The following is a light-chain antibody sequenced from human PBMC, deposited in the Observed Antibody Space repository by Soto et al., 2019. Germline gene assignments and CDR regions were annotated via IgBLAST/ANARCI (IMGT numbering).Light chain of an antibody. Sequence: EIVLTQSPGTLSLSPGERATLSCRASQSVSNNYIAWYQQKPGQAPRLLIFGSSDRATGITDRFSGSGSGTDFTLTISRLEPEDFAVYYCHQYGSSPPYTFGQGTNLEI. CDR3: HQYGSSPPYT. V-gene: IGKV3-20*01. CDR1: QSVSNNY. CDR2: GSS. J-gene: IGKJ2*01.